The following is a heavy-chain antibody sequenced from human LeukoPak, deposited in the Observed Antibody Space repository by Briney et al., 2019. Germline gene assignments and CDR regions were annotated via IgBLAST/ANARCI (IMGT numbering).Heavy chain of an antibody. Sequence: GGSLRLSCAASGFTFSSYAMSWVRQAPGKGLEWVSAIIISGGSTYYADSVKGRFTISRDNSKNTLYLQMNSLRAEDTAVYYCAKVWDTYYYDSSGSFDYWGQGTLVTVSS. J-gene: IGHJ4*02. CDR1: GFTFSSYA. D-gene: IGHD3-22*01. CDR2: IIISGGST. CDR3: AKVWDTYYYDSSGSFDY. V-gene: IGHV3-23*01.